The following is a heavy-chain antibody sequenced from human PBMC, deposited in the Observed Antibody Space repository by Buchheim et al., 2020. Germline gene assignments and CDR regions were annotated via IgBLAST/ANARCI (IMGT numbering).Heavy chain of an antibody. CDR3: ARLPRYYYDSSGYYSPDYYYYGMDV. Sequence: EVQLVESGGGLVQPGGSLRLSCAASGFTFSSYWMHWVRQAPGKGLVWVSRINSDGSSTSYADSVKGRFTISRDNAKKTWYLQMNSLRAEDTAVYYCARLPRYYYDSSGYYSPDYYYYGMDVWGQGTT. CDR1: GFTFSSYW. V-gene: IGHV3-74*01. CDR2: INSDGSST. J-gene: IGHJ6*02. D-gene: IGHD3-22*01.